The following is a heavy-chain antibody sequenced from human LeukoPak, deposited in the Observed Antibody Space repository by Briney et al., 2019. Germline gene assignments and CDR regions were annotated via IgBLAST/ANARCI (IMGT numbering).Heavy chain of an antibody. CDR3: ARVPSYGSGSYVFDY. CDR1: GGSISSSSYY. D-gene: IGHD3-10*01. V-gene: IGHV4-61*01. J-gene: IGHJ4*02. Sequence: SETLSLTCTVSGGSISSSSYYWSWIRQPPGKGLEWIGYIYYSGSTNYNPSLKSRVTISVDTSKDQFSLRLSSVTAADTAVYYCARVPSYGSGSYVFDYWGQGTLVTVSS. CDR2: IYYSGST.